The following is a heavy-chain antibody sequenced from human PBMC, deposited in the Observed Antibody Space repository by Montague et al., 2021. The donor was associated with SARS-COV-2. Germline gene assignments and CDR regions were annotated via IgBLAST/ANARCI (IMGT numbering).Heavy chain of an antibody. V-gene: IGHV4-59*01. CDR2: IYYSGST. CDR1: GGSTSSYY. D-gene: IGHD2-2*01. J-gene: IGHJ2*01. CDR3: ARTIVVVSAASGYFDL. Sequence: SETLSLTCTVSGGSTSSYYWSWIRQPLGKGLEWIGCIYYSGSTNYNPSLKSRVTISVDTSKTQFSLKLNSVTAADTAVYYCARTIVVVSAASGYFDLWGRGPLVPVS.